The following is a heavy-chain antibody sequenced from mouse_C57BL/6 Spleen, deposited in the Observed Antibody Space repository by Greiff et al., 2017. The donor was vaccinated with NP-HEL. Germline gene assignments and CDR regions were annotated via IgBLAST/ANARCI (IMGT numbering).Heavy chain of an antibody. CDR1: GYSITSGYY. Sequence: EVQLVESGPGLVKPSQSLSLTCSVTGYSITSGYYWNWIRQFPGNKLEWMGYISYDGSNNYNPSLKNRISITRDTSKNQFFLKLNSVTTEDAATYYCARGGVVADYAMDYWGQGTSVTVSS. CDR3: ARGGVVADYAMDY. V-gene: IGHV3-6*01. J-gene: IGHJ4*01. CDR2: ISYDGSN. D-gene: IGHD1-1*01.